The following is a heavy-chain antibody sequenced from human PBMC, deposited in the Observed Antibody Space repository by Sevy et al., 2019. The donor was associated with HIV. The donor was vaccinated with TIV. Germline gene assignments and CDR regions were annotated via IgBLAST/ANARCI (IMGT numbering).Heavy chain of an antibody. V-gene: IGHV3-72*01. Sequence: GGSLRLSCVASGFTFSDHYMEWVRQAPGKGLEWVGRTRNKADGYTTEYAASAKGGFTISREESKNSLYVQMNSLKVEETAVYYCATLAGIAAAGRVFDYWGQGTLVTVSS. CDR3: ATLAGIAAAGRVFDY. CDR2: TRNKADGYTT. J-gene: IGHJ4*02. D-gene: IGHD6-13*01. CDR1: GFTFSDHY.